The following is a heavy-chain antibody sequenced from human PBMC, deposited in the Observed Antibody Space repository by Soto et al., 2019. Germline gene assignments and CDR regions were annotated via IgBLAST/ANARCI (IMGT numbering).Heavy chain of an antibody. D-gene: IGHD3-9*01. V-gene: IGHV1-69*02. CDR2: IIPILGIA. Sequence: SVTVSCKASVGTFSSYTISWVRQAPGQGLEWMGRIIPILGIANYAQKFQGRVTITADKSTSTAYMELSSLRSEDTAVYYCARSMYYDFLTDNRASPLYYYSGMDVWGQGTTVTVSS. J-gene: IGHJ6*02. CDR3: ARSMYYDFLTDNRASPLYYYSGMDV. CDR1: VGTFSSYT.